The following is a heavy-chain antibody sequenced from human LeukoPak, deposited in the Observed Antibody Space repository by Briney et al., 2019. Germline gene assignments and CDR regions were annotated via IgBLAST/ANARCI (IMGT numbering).Heavy chain of an antibody. Sequence: PGGSLRLSCAASGFTFSAYTMNWVRQAPGKGLEWVSGINWNGGSTGYADSVKGRFTISRDNAKNSLYLQMNSLRAEDTALYYCARTVVTPCHSLKTGCNWFDPWGQGTLVTVSS. V-gene: IGHV3-20*04. CDR2: INWNGGST. J-gene: IGHJ5*02. CDR3: ARTVVTPCHSLKTGCNWFDP. D-gene: IGHD4-23*01. CDR1: GFTFSAYT.